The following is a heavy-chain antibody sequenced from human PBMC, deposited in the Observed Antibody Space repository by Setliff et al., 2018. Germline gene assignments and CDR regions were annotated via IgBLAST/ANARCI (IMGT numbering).Heavy chain of an antibody. CDR2: INPSGGST. D-gene: IGHD3-22*01. CDR3: ARRTGSSGWYRFYYDSSGYYYDWFDP. J-gene: IGHJ5*02. Sequence: VKVSCKASGYTSTSYYMHWVRQAPGQGLEWMGIINPSGGSTSYAQKFQGRVTMTRDTFTSTVYMELSSLRSEDTAVYYCARRTGSSGWYRFYYDSSGYYYDWFDPWGQGTLVTVSS. CDR1: GYTSTSYY. V-gene: IGHV1-46*01.